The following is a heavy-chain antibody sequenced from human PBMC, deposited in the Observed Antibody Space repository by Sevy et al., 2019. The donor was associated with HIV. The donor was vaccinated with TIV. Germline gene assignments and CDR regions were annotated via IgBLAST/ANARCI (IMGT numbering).Heavy chain of an antibody. D-gene: IGHD7-27*01. J-gene: IGHJ6*02. V-gene: IGHV3-30*02. CDR2: IRFDGGNT. CDR1: GFTFSSYD. CDR3: AKDLGDV. Sequence: GGSLRLSCVASGFTFSSYDMHWVRQAPGKGLEWVAFIRFDGGNTYHADSVKGRFNISRDNSKNTLYLQMNSLRAEDTAVYYCAKDLGDVWGQGTTVTVSS.